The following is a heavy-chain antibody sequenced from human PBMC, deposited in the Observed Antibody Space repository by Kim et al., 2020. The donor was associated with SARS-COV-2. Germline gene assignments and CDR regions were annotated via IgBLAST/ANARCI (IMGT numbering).Heavy chain of an antibody. J-gene: IGHJ3*02. CDR2: IYPGDSDT. D-gene: IGHD3-10*01. CDR3: ARRRIEGSGSYAFDI. CDR1: GYSFSTYW. V-gene: IGHV5-51*07. Sequence: GESLKISCKGSGYSFSTYWIGWVHQMPGKGLEWMGIIYPGDSDTRYSPSFQGQITISADKSISTAYLQWSSLKASDTAMYYCARRRIEGSGSYAFDIWGQGTMVTVSS.